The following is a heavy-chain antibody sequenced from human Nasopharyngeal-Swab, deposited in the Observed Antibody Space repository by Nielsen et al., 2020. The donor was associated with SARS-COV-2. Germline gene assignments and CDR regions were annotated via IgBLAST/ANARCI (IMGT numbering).Heavy chain of an antibody. CDR1: GFTFSSFG. CDR2: IAHDVSNE. Sequence: GGSLRLSCAASGFTFSSFGMHWVRQAPGKGLEWVAFIAHDVSNEYYGDSVKGRFSISRDSSKNTLYLQMDSLRGEDTAVYYCARDAPVHYGAFYWGRGTLVSVSS. V-gene: IGHV3-30*03. J-gene: IGHJ4*02. CDR3: ARDAPVHYGAFY. D-gene: IGHD4-17*01.